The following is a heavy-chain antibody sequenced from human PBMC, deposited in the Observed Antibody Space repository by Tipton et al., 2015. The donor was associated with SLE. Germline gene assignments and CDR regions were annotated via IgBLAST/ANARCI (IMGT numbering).Heavy chain of an antibody. J-gene: IGHJ5*02. V-gene: IGHV3-23*01. Sequence: SLRLSCAASGFTFSSCAMSWVRQAPGKGLEWISSISGSGDTTYYADSVKGRFTISRDNSQNTLYLQMNSLRAEDTAVYYCAKDRGYDFWSAYPSSWGQGTLVTVSS. CDR1: GFTFSSCA. CDR2: ISGSGDTT. CDR3: AKDRGYDFWSAYPSS. D-gene: IGHD3-3*01.